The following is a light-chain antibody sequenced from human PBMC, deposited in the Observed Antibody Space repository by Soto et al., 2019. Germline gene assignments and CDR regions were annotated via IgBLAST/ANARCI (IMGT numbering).Light chain of an antibody. CDR1: QSVSSY. Sequence: EIVLTQSPATLSLSPGERATLSCRASQSVSSYLAWYQQKPGQAPRLLIYDASNRATGIPARFSGSGSGTDFTLTITSLEPEDFAVYYCQQRSNWPPFGQGTKVAIK. CDR2: DAS. V-gene: IGKV3-11*01. CDR3: QQRSNWPP. J-gene: IGKJ1*01.